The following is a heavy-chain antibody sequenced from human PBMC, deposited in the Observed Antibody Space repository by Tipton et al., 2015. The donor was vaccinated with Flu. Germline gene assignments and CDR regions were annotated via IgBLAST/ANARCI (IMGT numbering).Heavy chain of an antibody. CDR3: AKDYYGSGTPPGAFDI. D-gene: IGHD3-10*01. CDR2: ISWNSGSI. Sequence: SLRLSCAASGFTFDDYAMHWVRQAPGKGLEWVSGISWNSGSIGDADSVKGRFTISRDNAKNSLYLQMNSLRAEDMALYYCAKDYYGSGTPPGAFDIWGQGTMVTVSS. J-gene: IGHJ3*02. CDR1: GFTFDDYA. V-gene: IGHV3-9*03.